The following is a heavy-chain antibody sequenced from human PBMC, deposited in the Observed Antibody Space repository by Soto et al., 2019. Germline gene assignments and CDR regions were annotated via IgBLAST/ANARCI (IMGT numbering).Heavy chain of an antibody. J-gene: IGHJ4*02. CDR1: GYTFTSYA. V-gene: IGHV1-3*01. CDR2: INAGNGNT. CDR3: AKSETYDYIWGSYRPPWYFDY. D-gene: IGHD3-16*02. Sequence: ASVKVSCKASGYTFTSYAMHWVRQAPGQRLEWMGWINAGNGNTKYSQKFQGRVTITRDTSASTAYMELSSLRSEDTAVYYCAKSETYDYIWGSYRPPWYFDYWGQGTLVTVSS.